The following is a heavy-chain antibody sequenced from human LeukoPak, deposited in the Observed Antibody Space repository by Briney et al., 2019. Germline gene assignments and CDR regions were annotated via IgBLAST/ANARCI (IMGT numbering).Heavy chain of an antibody. CDR2: INHSGST. CDR3: ARAGGYGLIDY. CDR1: GGSFSGYY. J-gene: IGHJ4*02. V-gene: IGHV4-34*01. Sequence: SETLSLTCAVYGGSFSGYYWSWIRQPPGKGLEWIGEINHSGSTNYNPSLKSRVTISLDTSKNQFSLKVGSMTAADTAVYYCARAGGYGLIDYWGQGTMVTVSS. D-gene: IGHD5-18*01.